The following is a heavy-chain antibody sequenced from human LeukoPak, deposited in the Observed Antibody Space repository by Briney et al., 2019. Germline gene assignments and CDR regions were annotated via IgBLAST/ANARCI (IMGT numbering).Heavy chain of an antibody. Sequence: GGSLRLSCAASGFTFSNYAMNWVRLAPGTGLEWVSSISGSGGNTYYADSVKGRFTISRDNSKNTLNLQMTSLRAEDTAVYYCAKPARTDAFDIWGQGTMVTVSS. CDR2: ISGSGGNT. D-gene: IGHD1-14*01. CDR3: AKPARTDAFDI. CDR1: GFTFSNYA. J-gene: IGHJ3*02. V-gene: IGHV3-23*01.